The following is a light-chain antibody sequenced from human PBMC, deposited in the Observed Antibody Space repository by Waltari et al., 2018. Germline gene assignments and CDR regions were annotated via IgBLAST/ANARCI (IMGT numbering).Light chain of an antibody. CDR1: NSAVGASQS. CDR2: DVS. CDR3: SSYTTSATWV. Sequence: QSALTQPASVSGSPGQSLTISCTGTNSAVGASQSVSWYQQNPGKAPKLIIFDVSRRPSGVSYRFSGSKSGSTASLTISGLQAGDEADYYCSSYTTSATWVFGGGTRVAVL. J-gene: IGLJ3*02. V-gene: IGLV2-14*03.